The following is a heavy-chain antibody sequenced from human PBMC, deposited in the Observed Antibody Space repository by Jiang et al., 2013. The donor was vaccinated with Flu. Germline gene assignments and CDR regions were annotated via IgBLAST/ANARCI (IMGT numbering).Heavy chain of an antibody. D-gene: IGHD3-16*01. CDR2: ISYDGSNK. Sequence: VQLLESGGGVVQPGRSLRLSCAASGFTFSSYGMHWVRQAPGKGLEWVADISYDGSNKDYADSVKGRFTISRDNSKNTVYLQMNSLRAEDTSVYYCAKEGETHYWYFDHWGRGTLVTVSS. J-gene: IGHJ2*01. V-gene: IGHV3-30*18. CDR3: AKEGETHYWYFDH. CDR1: GFTFSSYG.